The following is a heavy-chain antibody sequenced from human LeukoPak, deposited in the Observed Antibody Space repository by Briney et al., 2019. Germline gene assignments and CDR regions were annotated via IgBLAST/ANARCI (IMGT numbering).Heavy chain of an antibody. D-gene: IGHD3-3*01. Sequence: VASVKVSCKVSGYTFTSYYMHWVRQAPGQGLEWMGIINPSGGSTSYTQKFQGRVTMTRDTSTSTVYMELSSLRSEDTAVYYCAREGFPPKISDFWSGLGPYYYYGMDVWGQGTTVTVSS. J-gene: IGHJ6*02. V-gene: IGHV1-46*01. CDR3: AREGFPPKISDFWSGLGPYYYYGMDV. CDR2: INPSGGST. CDR1: GYTFTSYY.